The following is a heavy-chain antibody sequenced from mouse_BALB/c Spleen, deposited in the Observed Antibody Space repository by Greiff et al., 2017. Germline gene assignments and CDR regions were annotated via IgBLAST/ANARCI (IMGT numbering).Heavy chain of an antibody. CDR3: ARDYGSSYWYFDV. CDR2: ISDGGSYT. V-gene: IGHV5-4*02. Sequence: EVQLVESGGGLVKPGGSLKLSCAASGFTFSDYYMYWVRQTPEKRLEWVATISDGGSYTYYPDSVKGRFTISRDNAKNNLYLQMSSLKSEDTAMYYCARDYGSSYWYFDVWGAGTTVTVSS. D-gene: IGHD1-1*01. J-gene: IGHJ1*01. CDR1: GFTFSDYY.